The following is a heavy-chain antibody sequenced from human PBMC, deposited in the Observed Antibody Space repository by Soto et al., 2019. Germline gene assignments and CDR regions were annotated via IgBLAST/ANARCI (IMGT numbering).Heavy chain of an antibody. J-gene: IGHJ4*02. V-gene: IGHV3-15*01. D-gene: IGHD3-9*01. Sequence: PGGSLRLSCAASGFTFSNAWMSWVRQAPGKGLEWVGRIKSKTDGGTTDYAAPVKGRFTISRDDSKNTLYLQMNSLKTEDTAVYYCTMLYALHILTGYPTPQFDYWGQGTLVTVSS. CDR2: IKSKTDGGTT. CDR3: TMLYALHILTGYPTPQFDY. CDR1: GFTFSNAW.